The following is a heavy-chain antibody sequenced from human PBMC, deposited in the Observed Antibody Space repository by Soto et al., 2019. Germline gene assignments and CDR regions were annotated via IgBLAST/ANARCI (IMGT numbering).Heavy chain of an antibody. Sequence: GASVKVSSKASGYTFTSYGISWVRQAPGQGLEWMGWISAYNGNTNYAQKLQGRVTMTTDTSTSTAYMELRSLRSDDTGVYYCARDPSYDFWSGSALRSDYWGQGTLVTVSS. D-gene: IGHD3-3*01. CDR2: ISAYNGNT. CDR1: GYTFTSYG. J-gene: IGHJ4*02. CDR3: ARDPSYDFWSGSALRSDY. V-gene: IGHV1-18*01.